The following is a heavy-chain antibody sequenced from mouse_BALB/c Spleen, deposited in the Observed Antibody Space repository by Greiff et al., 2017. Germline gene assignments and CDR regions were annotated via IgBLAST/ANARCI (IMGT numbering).Heavy chain of an antibody. D-gene: IGHD2-1*01. J-gene: IGHJ4*01. V-gene: IGHV1-55*01. CDR3: AREGHGNYFSYYAMDY. CDR2: IYPGSGST. CDR1: GYNFTSYW. Sequence: QVQLQQPGAELVKPGTSVKLSCKASGYNFTSYWINWVKLRPGQGLEWIGDIYPGSGSTNYNEKFKSKATLTVDTSSSTAYMQLSSLASEDSALYYCAREGHGNYFSYYAMDYWGQGTSVTVSS.